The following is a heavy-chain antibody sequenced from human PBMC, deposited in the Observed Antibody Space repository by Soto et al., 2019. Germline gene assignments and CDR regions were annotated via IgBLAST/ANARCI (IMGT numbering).Heavy chain of an antibody. D-gene: IGHD4-17*01. CDR3: AKDRRAGGNYGFYFEH. CDR1: GYSFTSYW. Sequence: GESLKISCKGSGYSFTSYWIGWVRQMPGKGLEWMGIIYPGDSDTRYSPSFQGQVTISADKSISTAYLQWSSLKASDTAMYYCAKDRRAGGNYGFYFEHWGHGTLVTVSS. J-gene: IGHJ5*02. CDR2: IYPGDSDT. V-gene: IGHV5-51*01.